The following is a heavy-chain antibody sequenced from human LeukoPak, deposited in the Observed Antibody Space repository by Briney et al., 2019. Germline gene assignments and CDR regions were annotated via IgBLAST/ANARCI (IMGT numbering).Heavy chain of an antibody. CDR1: GFTFNRYW. V-gene: IGHV3-74*01. CDR2: INSDGSST. CDR3: ARGRGTIYMFDY. Sequence: GGSLRLSCAASGFTFNRYWMHWVRQVPGKGLVWVSRINSDGSSTTYADSVKGRFAISRDNARNTLYLQMNSLRAEDTAVYYCARGRGTIYMFDYWGQGTLVTVSS. D-gene: IGHD2/OR15-2a*01. J-gene: IGHJ4*02.